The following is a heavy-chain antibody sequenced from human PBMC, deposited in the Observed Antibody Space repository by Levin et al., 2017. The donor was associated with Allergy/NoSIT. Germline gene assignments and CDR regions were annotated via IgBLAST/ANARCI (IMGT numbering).Heavy chain of an antibody. V-gene: IGHV3-23*01. CDR2: ISGSGGST. CDR1: GFTFSSYA. J-gene: IGHJ4*02. Sequence: GGSLRLSCAASGFTFSSYAMSWVRQAPGKGLEWVSAISGSGGSTYYADSVKGRFTISRDNSKNTLYLQMNSLRAEDTAVYYCAKDHRQGQVVAATLGLAVDLFDYWGQGTLVTVSS. D-gene: IGHD2-15*01. CDR3: AKDHRQGQVVAATLGLAVDLFDY.